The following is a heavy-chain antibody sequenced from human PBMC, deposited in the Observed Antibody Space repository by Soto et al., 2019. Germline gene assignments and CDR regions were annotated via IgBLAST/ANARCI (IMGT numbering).Heavy chain of an antibody. J-gene: IGHJ4*02. D-gene: IGHD1-7*01. CDR1: GGSFSGYY. V-gene: IGHV4-34*01. CDR3: ASRDPGTSVDY. Sequence: LSLTCAVYGGSFSGYYWSWIRQPPGKGLEWIGEINHSGSTNYNPSLKSRVTISVDTSKNQFSLKLSSVTAADTAVYYCASRDPGTSVDYWGQGTLVTVSS. CDR2: INHSGST.